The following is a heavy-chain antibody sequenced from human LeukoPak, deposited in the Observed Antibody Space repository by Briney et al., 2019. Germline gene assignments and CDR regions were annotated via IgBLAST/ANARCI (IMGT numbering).Heavy chain of an antibody. Sequence: ASVKVSCTASGYTFTSYDINWVRQATGQGLEWMGWMNPNSGNTGYAQKFQGRVTMTRNTSISTAYMELSSLRSEDTAVYYCARVLVVRGVMYYYYYGMDVWGQGTTVTVSS. CDR3: ARVLVVRGVMYYYYYGMDV. CDR2: MNPNSGNT. D-gene: IGHD3-10*01. CDR1: GYTFTSYD. V-gene: IGHV1-8*01. J-gene: IGHJ6*02.